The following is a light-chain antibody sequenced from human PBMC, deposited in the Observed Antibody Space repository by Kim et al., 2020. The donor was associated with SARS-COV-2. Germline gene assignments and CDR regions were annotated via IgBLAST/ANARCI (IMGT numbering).Light chain of an antibody. CDR2: KAF. V-gene: IGKV3-20*01. CDR3: HQYGSSLT. J-gene: IGKJ4*01. CDR1: KRRSNNY. Sequence: PGENTTWSYRPSKRRSNNYSAWYQQRPGQAPSLLSYKAFTRATGIPDSISGSESGTDFTLTIRRLEPEDFAVYYWHQYGSSLTFGGGTKVDIK.